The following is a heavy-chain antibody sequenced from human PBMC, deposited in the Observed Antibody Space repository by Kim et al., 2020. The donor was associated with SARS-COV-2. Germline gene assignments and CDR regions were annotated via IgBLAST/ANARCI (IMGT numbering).Heavy chain of an antibody. CDR1: GFTFSSYA. CDR2: ISGSGGST. CDR3: AKDWGYCSSTSCYWDY. D-gene: IGHD2-2*01. Sequence: GGSLRLSCAASGFTFSSYAMSWVRQAPGKGLEWVSAISGSGGSTYYADSVKGRFTISRDNSKNTLYLQMNSLRAEDTAVYYCAKDWGYCSSTSCYWDYWGQGTLVTVSS. V-gene: IGHV3-23*01. J-gene: IGHJ4*02.